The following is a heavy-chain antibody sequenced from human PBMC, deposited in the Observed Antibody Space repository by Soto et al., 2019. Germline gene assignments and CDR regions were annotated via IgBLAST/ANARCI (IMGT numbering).Heavy chain of an antibody. V-gene: IGHV3-21*01. CDR1: GFTFSSYS. J-gene: IGHJ3*02. Sequence: EVQLVESGGGLVKPGGSLRLSCAASGFTFSSYSMNWVRQAPGKGLEWVSSISSSSSYIYYADSVEGRFTISRDNAKNSLYLQMNSLRAEDTAVYYCARSPEGGDSSGAFDIWGQGTMVTVSS. CDR3: ARSPEGGDSSGAFDI. CDR2: ISSSSSYI. D-gene: IGHD2-21*02.